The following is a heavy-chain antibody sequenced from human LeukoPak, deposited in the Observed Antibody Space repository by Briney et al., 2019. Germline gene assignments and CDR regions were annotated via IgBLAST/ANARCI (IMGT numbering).Heavy chain of an antibody. J-gene: IGHJ6*02. CDR2: ISSSGGTI. Sequence: GGSLRLSCAASGFTFSSFEMHWVRQAPGKGLEWLPYISSSGGTIYYAVSVRGRFTISRDNAKKSLYLQMNSLRAGDTALYYCARQLVRGNAMDVWGQGTTVTVSS. CDR3: ARQLVRGNAMDV. D-gene: IGHD3-10*01. CDR1: GFTFSSFE. V-gene: IGHV3-48*03.